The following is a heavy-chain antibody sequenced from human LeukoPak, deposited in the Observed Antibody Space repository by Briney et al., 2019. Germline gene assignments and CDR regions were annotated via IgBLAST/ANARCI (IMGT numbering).Heavy chain of an antibody. D-gene: IGHD2-2*02. CDR3: ARPYCSSTSCYMGVGGAFDI. Sequence: GGSLRLSRAASGFTFSSYSMNWVRQAPGKGLEWVSSISSSSSYIYYADSVKGRFTISRDNAKNSLYLQMNSLRAEDTAVYYCARPYCSSTSCYMGVGGAFDIWGQGTMVTVSS. J-gene: IGHJ3*02. V-gene: IGHV3-21*01. CDR2: ISSSSSYI. CDR1: GFTFSSYS.